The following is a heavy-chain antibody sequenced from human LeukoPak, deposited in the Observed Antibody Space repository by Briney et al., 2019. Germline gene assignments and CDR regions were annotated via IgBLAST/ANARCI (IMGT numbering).Heavy chain of an antibody. CDR1: GGSISSYY. V-gene: IGHV4-59*01. Sequence: SETLSLTCTVSGGSISSYYRSWIRQPPGKGLEWIGYIYYSGSTNYSPSLKSRVTISVDTSKNQFSLKLSSVTAADTAVYYCARSIVVVAFDYWGQGTLVTVSS. CDR2: IYYSGST. CDR3: ARSIVVVAFDY. D-gene: IGHD3-22*01. J-gene: IGHJ4*02.